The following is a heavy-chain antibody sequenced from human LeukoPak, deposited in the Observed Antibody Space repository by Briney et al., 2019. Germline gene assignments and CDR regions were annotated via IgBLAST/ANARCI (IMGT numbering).Heavy chain of an antibody. CDR2: INPSGGST. CDR3: ARPRGHPRLYDFDY. Sequence: ASVKVSCTASGYTFTSYYMHWVRQAPGQGLEWMGVINPSGGSTSYAQTFQGRVTMTRDTSTSTVYMELSSLRSEDTAVYYCARPRGHPRLYDFDYWGQEPLVTVSS. CDR1: GYTFTSYY. D-gene: IGHD2-2*02. J-gene: IGHJ4*02. V-gene: IGHV1-46*01.